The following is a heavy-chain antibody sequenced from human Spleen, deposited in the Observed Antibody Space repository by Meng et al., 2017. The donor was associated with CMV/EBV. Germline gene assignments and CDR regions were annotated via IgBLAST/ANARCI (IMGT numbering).Heavy chain of an antibody. J-gene: IGHJ6*02. D-gene: IGHD6-6*01. CDR1: GFTFSNYA. CDR2: VSRSGGGT. Sequence: GESLKISCAASGFTFSNYAMSWVRQAGKGLEWVSTVSRSGGGTDYADSVKGRFTVSRDNSKNTLYLQMNSLRAEDTAVYYCAKDVIAARFSHGMDVWGQGTTVTVSS. CDR3: AKDVIAARFSHGMDV. V-gene: IGHV3-23*01.